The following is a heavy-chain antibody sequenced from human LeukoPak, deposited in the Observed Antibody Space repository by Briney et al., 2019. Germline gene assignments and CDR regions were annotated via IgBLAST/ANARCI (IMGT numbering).Heavy chain of an antibody. D-gene: IGHD3-9*01. CDR2: ISYDGSNK. J-gene: IGHJ4*02. CDR1: GFTFSSYG. V-gene: IGHV3-30*19. CDR3: ARDAGDILTEYYFDY. Sequence: GGSLRLSCAASGFTFSSYGMHWVRQAPGKGLEWVAVISYDGSNKYYADSVKGRFTISGDNSKNTLYLQMNSLRAEDTAVYYCARDAGDILTEYYFDYWGQGTLVTVSS.